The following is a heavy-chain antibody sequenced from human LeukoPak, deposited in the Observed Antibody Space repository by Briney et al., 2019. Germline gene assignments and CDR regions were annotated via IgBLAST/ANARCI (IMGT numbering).Heavy chain of an antibody. J-gene: IGHJ4*02. Sequence: PGGSLRLSCAASGFTFNNYYMNWVRQAPGKGLEWIGRIKSKTDGETTDYAAPVRGRFSISRDDSKDTLYLQMNSLKTEDTAVYYCITDPSYETNNWGQGTLVTVSS. D-gene: IGHD3-16*01. CDR3: ITDPSYETNN. V-gene: IGHV3-15*01. CDR1: GFTFNNYY. CDR2: IKSKTDGETT.